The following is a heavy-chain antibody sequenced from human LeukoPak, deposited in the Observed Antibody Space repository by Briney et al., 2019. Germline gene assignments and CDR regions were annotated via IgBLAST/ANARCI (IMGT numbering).Heavy chain of an antibody. CDR2: ISSSSSTI. CDR1: GFTFSTYS. D-gene: IGHD6-6*01. J-gene: IGHJ4*02. CDR3: VKHETGPEY. Sequence: PGGSLRLSCAASGFTFSTYSMNWVRQAPGKGLEWVSYISSSSSTIYYADSVKGRFTISRDNAKNSLYLQMNSLRVEDTAVYYCVKHETGPEYWGQGTLVAVSS. V-gene: IGHV3-48*01.